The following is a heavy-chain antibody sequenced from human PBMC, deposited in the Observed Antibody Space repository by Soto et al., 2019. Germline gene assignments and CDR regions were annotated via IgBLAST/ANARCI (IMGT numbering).Heavy chain of an antibody. CDR1: GFTFSSYG. D-gene: IGHD6-19*01. V-gene: IGHV3-30*18. CDR3: VKDGSSVWPYFYDMDV. CDR2: ISYDGRNK. Sequence: QVQLVESGGGVVQPGRSLRLSCAASGFTFSSYGMHWVRQAPGKGLEWVAVISYDGRNKYYADAVKGRFTISRDNSKNTLYLQMSSLRAEDTAVYYCVKDGSSVWPYFYDMDVWGQGTTVTVSS. J-gene: IGHJ6*02.